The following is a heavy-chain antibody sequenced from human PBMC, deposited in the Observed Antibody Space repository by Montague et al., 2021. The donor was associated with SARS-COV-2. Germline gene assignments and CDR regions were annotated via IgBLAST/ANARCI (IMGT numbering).Heavy chain of an antibody. CDR1: GGSISSYY. CDR2: IYYSGST. V-gene: IGHV4-59*12. Sequence: SETLSLTCTVSGGSISSYYWSWIRQPPGKGLEWIGYIYYSGSTNXNPSLKSRVTISVDTSKNQFSLKLSSVTAADTAVYYCARASYCSGGSCYPNWFDPWGQGTLVTVSS. CDR3: ARASYCSGGSCYPNWFDP. J-gene: IGHJ5*02. D-gene: IGHD2-15*01.